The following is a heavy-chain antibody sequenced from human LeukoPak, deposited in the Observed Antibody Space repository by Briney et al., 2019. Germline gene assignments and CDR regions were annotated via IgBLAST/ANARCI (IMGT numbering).Heavy chain of an antibody. Sequence: GGSLRLSCAASGFTFSSYAMHWVRQAPGKGLEWVAVISYDGSNKYYADYVKGRFTISRDNSKNTLYLQMNSLRAEDTAVYYCARDRGYYDSSGYPDYWGQGTLVTVSS. J-gene: IGHJ4*02. V-gene: IGHV3-30-3*01. D-gene: IGHD3-22*01. CDR3: ARDRGYYDSSGYPDY. CDR1: GFTFSSYA. CDR2: ISYDGSNK.